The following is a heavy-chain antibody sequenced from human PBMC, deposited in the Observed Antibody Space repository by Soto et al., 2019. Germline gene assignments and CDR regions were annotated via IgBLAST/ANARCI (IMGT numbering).Heavy chain of an antibody. Sequence: QVQLVQSGAEVKKPGASVKVSCKASGYSFTSYAIHWVRQAPGQGLECMGWINAANGNTRYSQKFXGXVXXTRDTAATTAYLDLSSLTSEDAAVYYCASSGGLDDWGQGTLITVSS. V-gene: IGHV1-3*01. CDR3: ASSGGLDD. J-gene: IGHJ4*02. CDR1: GYSFTSYA. D-gene: IGHD6-25*01. CDR2: INAANGNT.